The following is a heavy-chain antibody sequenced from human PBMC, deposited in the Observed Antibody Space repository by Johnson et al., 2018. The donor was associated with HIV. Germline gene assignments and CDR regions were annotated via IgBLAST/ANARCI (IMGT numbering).Heavy chain of an antibody. V-gene: IGHV3-73*01. J-gene: IGHJ3*02. CDR1: GFTFSGSA. CDR2: IRNKANTYAT. D-gene: IGHD3-10*01. Sequence: VQLVESGGGLVQPGGSLKVSCAASGFTFSGSAMHWVRQASGKGLEWVGRIRNKANTYATAYAASVKGRFTISRDDSTNTAYLQMNSLTTEDTAVYYCTSTIDRVPTGRSYDAFDIWGQGTMVTVSS. CDR3: TSTIDRVPTGRSYDAFDI.